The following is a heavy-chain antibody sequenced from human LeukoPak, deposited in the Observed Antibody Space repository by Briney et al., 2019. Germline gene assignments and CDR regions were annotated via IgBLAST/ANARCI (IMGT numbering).Heavy chain of an antibody. CDR2: IKQDGSEQ. D-gene: IGHD3-16*02. CDR3: ARHREITFGGVIGIDY. V-gene: IGHV3-7*01. J-gene: IGHJ4*02. CDR1: GFTFSSYW. Sequence: PGGSLRLSCAASGFTFSSYWMNWVRQAPGKGLEWVANIKQDGSEQYYVDSVKGRFTISRDNAKNSLYLQMNSLRAEETAVYYCARHREITFGGVIGIDYWGRGTLVTVSS.